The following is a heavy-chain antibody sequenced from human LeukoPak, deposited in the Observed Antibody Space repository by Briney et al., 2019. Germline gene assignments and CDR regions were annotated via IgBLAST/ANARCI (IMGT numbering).Heavy chain of an antibody. J-gene: IGHJ4*02. Sequence: GGSLRLSCAASGFTFSSYWMSWVRQAPGKGLEWVANIKQDGSERYYVDSVKGRFTISRDNSKNTLYLQMNSLRAEDTAVYYCAKASAMIVVVSKHFDYWGQGTLVTVSS. CDR3: AKASAMIVVVSKHFDY. CDR2: IKQDGSER. V-gene: IGHV3-7*03. D-gene: IGHD3-22*01. CDR1: GFTFSSYW.